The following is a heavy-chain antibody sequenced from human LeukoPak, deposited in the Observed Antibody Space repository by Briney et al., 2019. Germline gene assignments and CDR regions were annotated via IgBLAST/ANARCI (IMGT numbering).Heavy chain of an antibody. V-gene: IGHV3-23*01. Sequence: GGSLRLSCAASGFTFSSYAMSWVRQAPGKGLEWVSAISGSGGSTYYADSVKGRFTISRDNSKNTLYLQMNSLRAEDTAVYYCPKPDYGDYLYYYYGMDVWGQGTTVIVSS. D-gene: IGHD4-17*01. CDR1: GFTFSSYA. CDR3: PKPDYGDYLYYYYGMDV. J-gene: IGHJ6*02. CDR2: ISGSGGST.